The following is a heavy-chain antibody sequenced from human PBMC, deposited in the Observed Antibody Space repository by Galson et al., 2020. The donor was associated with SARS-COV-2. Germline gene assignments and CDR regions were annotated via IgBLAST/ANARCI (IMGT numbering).Heavy chain of an antibody. V-gene: IGHV3-43D*03. CDR2: ISWDGGST. CDR3: AKGLSAMAMITFGGVIAPFDY. CDR1: GFTFDDYA. J-gene: IGHJ4*02. D-gene: IGHD3-16*02. Sequence: GGSLRLSCAASGFTFDDYAIHWVRQAPGKGLEWVSLISWDGGSTYYADSVKGRFTISRDNSKNSLYLQMNSLRAEDTALYYCAKGLSAMAMITFGGVIAPFDYWGQGTLVTVSS.